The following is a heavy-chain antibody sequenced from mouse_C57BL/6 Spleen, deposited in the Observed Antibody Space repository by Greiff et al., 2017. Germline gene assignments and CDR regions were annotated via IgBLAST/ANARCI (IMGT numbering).Heavy chain of an antibody. J-gene: IGHJ3*01. CDR3: ARDLYPGGFAY. CDR2: ISDGGSYT. V-gene: IGHV5-4*01. CDR1: GFTFSSYA. Sequence: EVQGVESGGGLVKPGGSLKLSCAASGFTFSSYAMSWVRQTPEKRLAWVATISDGGSYTYYPDNVKGRFTISRDNAKNNLYLQMSHLKSEDTAMYYCARDLYPGGFAYWGQGTLVTVSA.